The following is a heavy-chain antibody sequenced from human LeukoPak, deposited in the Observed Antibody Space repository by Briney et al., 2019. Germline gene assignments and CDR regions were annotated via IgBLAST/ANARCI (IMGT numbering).Heavy chain of an antibody. CDR2: INHSGST. D-gene: IGHD5-18*01. V-gene: IGHV4-34*01. CDR1: GGSFSGYY. CDR3: ARNLPWIQLWPTFDY. J-gene: IGHJ4*02. Sequence: PSETLSLTCAVYGGSFSGYYWSWIRQPPGKGLGWIGEINHSGSTNYNPSLKSRVTISVDTSKNQFSLKLSSVTAADTAVYYCARNLPWIQLWPTFDYWGQGTLVTVSS.